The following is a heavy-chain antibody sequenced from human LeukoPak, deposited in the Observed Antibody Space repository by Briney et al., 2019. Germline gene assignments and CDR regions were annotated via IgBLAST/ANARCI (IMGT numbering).Heavy chain of an antibody. CDR2: ISGSGGST. V-gene: IGHV3-23*01. CDR3: AKLVSYYDSSGYLSYFDY. Sequence: ETLSLTCAVFGGSFDGYYWSWIRRSPGKGLEWVSAISGSGGSTYYADSVKGRFTISRDNSKNTLYLQMNSLRAEDTAVYYCAKLVSYYDSSGYLSYFDYWGQGTLVTVSS. J-gene: IGHJ4*02. D-gene: IGHD3-22*01. CDR1: GGSFDGYY.